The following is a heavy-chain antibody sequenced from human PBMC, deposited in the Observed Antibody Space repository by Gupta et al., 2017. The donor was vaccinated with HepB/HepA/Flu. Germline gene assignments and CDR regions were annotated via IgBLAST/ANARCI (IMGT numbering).Heavy chain of an antibody. V-gene: IGHV3-23*01. CDR1: GFSFSGNA. CDR2: IGSDLSA. Sequence: EVQLLESGGGLVQPGGSLRLSCTVSGFSFSGNAMSWVRQAPGRGLEWVSGIGSDLSAHYSDSVRGRFIISRDNSKNTMYLEMNSLRAEDTAIYYCAKDLYFWSAMDGWGTGTTVTISS. CDR3: AKDLYFWSAMDG. J-gene: IGHJ6*03. D-gene: IGHD3-3*01.